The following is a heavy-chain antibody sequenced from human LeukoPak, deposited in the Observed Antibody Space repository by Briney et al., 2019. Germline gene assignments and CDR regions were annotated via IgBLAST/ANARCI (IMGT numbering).Heavy chain of an antibody. CDR2: INGYDGNT. D-gene: IGHD2-2*01. J-gene: IGHJ4*02. CDR3: ARALEMYSTSWDLDY. Sequence: GASVKVSCKTSGYIFSSYGVGWVRQAPGQGLEWMGRINGYDGNTKYAQKFQGRVTLTTDTSTSTAHMELRSLISNDTAVYYCARALEMYSTSWDLDYWGQGTLVTVSS. V-gene: IGHV1-18*01. CDR1: GYIFSSYG.